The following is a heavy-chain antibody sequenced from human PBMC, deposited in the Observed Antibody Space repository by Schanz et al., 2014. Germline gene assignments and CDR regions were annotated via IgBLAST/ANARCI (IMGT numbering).Heavy chain of an antibody. CDR2: IYYSGAT. CDR3: ARQGTTRFQYYMDV. Sequence: QVHLQESGPGLVKPSETLSLTCTVSGGSISSYYWSWIRQPPGKGLEWIGYIYYSGATNYNPSLKSRVTLSVDTSKNQLSLKLTSVAAADTAVYYCARQGTTRFQYYMDVWGEGTSVFVS. CDR1: GGSISSYY. D-gene: IGHD1-1*01. J-gene: IGHJ6*03. V-gene: IGHV4-59*08.